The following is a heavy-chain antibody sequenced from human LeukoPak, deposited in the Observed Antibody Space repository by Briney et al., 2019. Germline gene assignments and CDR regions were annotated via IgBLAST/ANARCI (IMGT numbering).Heavy chain of an antibody. Sequence: SETLSLTCAVYGGSFSGYYWSWIRQPPGKGLEWIGEINHSGSTNYNPSLKSRVTISVDTSKNQFSLKLSSVTAADTAVYYCTGSSRIAKGHYWGQGTLVTVSS. J-gene: IGHJ4*02. CDR1: GGSFSGYY. V-gene: IGHV4-34*01. CDR2: INHSGST. D-gene: IGHD2-15*01. CDR3: TGSSRIAKGHY.